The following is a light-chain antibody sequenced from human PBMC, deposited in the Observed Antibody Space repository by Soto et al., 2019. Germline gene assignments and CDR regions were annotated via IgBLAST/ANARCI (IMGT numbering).Light chain of an antibody. V-gene: IGLV7-46*01. CDR2: DTT. CDR1: TGAVTSGHY. Sequence: QAVVTQEPSLTVSPGGTVTLTCGSSTGAVTSGHYPYWFQQKPGQAPRTLIYDTTNKHSWTPARFSGSLLGGKAALTLAGAQTDDEAAYYCLLSYSGTNWVFGGGTQLTVL. CDR3: LLSYSGTNWV. J-gene: IGLJ3*02.